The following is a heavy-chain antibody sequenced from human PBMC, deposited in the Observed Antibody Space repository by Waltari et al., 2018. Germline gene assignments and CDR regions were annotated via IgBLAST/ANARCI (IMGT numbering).Heavy chain of an antibody. D-gene: IGHD3-3*01. Sequence: VQLLESGGGLVQPGGSLRLSCAASGFTFSSYAVDWVRQAPGKGLEWVSVISGSGGSTYYADSVKGRFTISRDNSKNTLYLQMNSLRAEDTAVYYCAKGTYFLTIFGVTITDLWGQGTLVTVSS. CDR1: GFTFSSYA. CDR3: AKGTYFLTIFGVTITDL. CDR2: ISGSGGST. J-gene: IGHJ5*02. V-gene: IGHV3-23*01.